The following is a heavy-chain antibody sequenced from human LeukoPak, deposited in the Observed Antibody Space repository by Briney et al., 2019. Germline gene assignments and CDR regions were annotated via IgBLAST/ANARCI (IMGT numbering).Heavy chain of an antibody. CDR3: ARGVGPTTAQSTFDY. CDR2: IYYSGST. V-gene: IGHV4-59*01. J-gene: IGHJ4*02. D-gene: IGHD1-26*01. CDR1: GGSISSYY. Sequence: SETLSLTCPVSGGSISSYYWSWIRQPPGKGLEWIGYIYYSGSTNYNPSLKSRVTISVDTSKNQFSLKLSSVTAADTAVYYCARGVGPTTAQSTFDYWGQGALVTVSS.